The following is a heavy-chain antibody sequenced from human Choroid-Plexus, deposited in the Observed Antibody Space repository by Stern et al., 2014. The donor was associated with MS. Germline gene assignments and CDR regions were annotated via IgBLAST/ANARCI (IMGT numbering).Heavy chain of an antibody. V-gene: IGHV3-30*18. CDR1: GFPFGSCA. Sequence: DQLVESRGGVVQPGRPPRLSCVASGFPFGSCAMHWVLQAPGQGLARVAGVSDDGSNKYYADSVKGRFTISRDNSQNTLDMQMSSLRPEDTAVYYCAKDRQYLTYFFDHWGQGSLVTVSS. J-gene: IGHJ5*02. CDR2: VSDDGSNK. CDR3: AKDRQYLTYFFDH. D-gene: IGHD2/OR15-2a*01.